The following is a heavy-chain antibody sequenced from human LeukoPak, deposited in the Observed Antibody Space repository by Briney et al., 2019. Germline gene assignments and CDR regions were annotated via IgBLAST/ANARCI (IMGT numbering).Heavy chain of an antibody. CDR1: GFTFSNAW. D-gene: IGHD6-13*01. J-gene: IGHJ4*02. Sequence: GGSLRLSCAASGFTFSNAWMSWVRQAPGKGLEWVSSISTSSSYIYYADSVKGRFTISRDNAKNSLYLQMNSLRAEDTAVYYCAREAPVDSSSWYREGYFDYWGQGTLVTVSS. CDR3: AREAPVDSSSWYREGYFDY. V-gene: IGHV3-21*01. CDR2: ISTSSSYI.